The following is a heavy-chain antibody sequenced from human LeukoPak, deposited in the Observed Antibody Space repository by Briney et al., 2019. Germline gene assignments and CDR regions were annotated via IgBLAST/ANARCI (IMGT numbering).Heavy chain of an antibody. D-gene: IGHD5-24*01. CDR1: GFTFSSYA. CDR2: ISGSGGST. CDR3: AKGPGGWLQYAAF. Sequence: GGSLRLSCAASGFTFSSYAMSWVRQAPGKGLEWVSAISGSGGSTYYADSVKGRFTISRDNSKNTLYLQMNSPRAEDTAVYHCAKGPGGWLQYAAFWGQGTLVTVSS. V-gene: IGHV3-23*01. J-gene: IGHJ4*02.